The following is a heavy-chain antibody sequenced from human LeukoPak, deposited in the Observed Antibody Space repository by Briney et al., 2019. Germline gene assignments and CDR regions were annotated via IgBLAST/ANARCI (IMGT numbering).Heavy chain of an antibody. J-gene: IGHJ3*02. V-gene: IGHV3-73*01. D-gene: IGHD2-15*01. Sequence: GGSLRLSCAASDFTFSGSTMHWVRQASGKGLEWVGRIRSKANTYATAYAASVKGRFTVSRDDSENTAYLQMNSLKTEDTAVYYCTSRCDIGGCYDGLEIWGQGTMVTVSS. CDR1: DFTFSGST. CDR2: IRSKANTYAT. CDR3: TSRCDIGGCYDGLEI.